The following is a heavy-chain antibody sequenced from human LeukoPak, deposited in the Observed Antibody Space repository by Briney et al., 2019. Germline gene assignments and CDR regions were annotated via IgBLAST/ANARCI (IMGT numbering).Heavy chain of an antibody. CDR1: GYSFTSYD. Sequence: ASVKVSCKASGYSFTSYDINWVRQATGQGLEWMGWMNPNSGNTGYAQKFQGRVTITRDTSASTAYMELSSLRSEDTAVYYCARGTGVVGATAYWGQGTLVTVSS. CDR3: ARGTGVVGATAY. J-gene: IGHJ4*02. CDR2: MNPNSGNT. D-gene: IGHD1-26*01. V-gene: IGHV1-8*01.